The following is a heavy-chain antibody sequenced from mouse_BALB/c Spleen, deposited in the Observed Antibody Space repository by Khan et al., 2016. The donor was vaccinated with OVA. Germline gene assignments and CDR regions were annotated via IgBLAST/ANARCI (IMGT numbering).Heavy chain of an antibody. CDR1: GYTFTDYV. D-gene: IGHD2-14*01. Sequence: QIQLVQSGPELVKPGASLKVSCKASGYTFTDYVIGWVRQRTSQGLEWIGDIFPGSGTPYYNENFKDKATLTADKSSNTAYMQLSSLTSEDYAGYVSARGGYSVSAYWGQGTLVTVSA. CDR3: ARGGYSVSAY. V-gene: IGHV1-77*01. CDR2: IFPGSGTP. J-gene: IGHJ3*01.